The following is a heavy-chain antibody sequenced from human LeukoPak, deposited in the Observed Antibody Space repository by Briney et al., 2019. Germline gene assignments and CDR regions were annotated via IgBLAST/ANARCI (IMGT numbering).Heavy chain of an antibody. CDR2: ISNSGSTI. V-gene: IGHV3-11*01. CDR3: ARDLHYYDSSGYYYGDY. Sequence: GGSLRLSCAASGFTFSNYYMSWIRQAPGQGLECVSYISNSGSTIYYADSVKGRFTISRDNAKNSLYLQMNSLRAEDTAVYYCARDLHYYDSSGYYYGDYWGQGTLVTVSS. CDR1: GFTFSNYY. J-gene: IGHJ4*02. D-gene: IGHD3-22*01.